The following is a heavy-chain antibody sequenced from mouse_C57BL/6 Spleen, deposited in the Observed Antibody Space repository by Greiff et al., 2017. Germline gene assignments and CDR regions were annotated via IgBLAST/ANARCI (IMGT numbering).Heavy chain of an antibody. D-gene: IGHD2-5*01. J-gene: IGHJ4*01. Sequence: DVQLVESGGDLVKPGGSLKLSCAASGFTFSSYGMSWVRQTPDKRLEWVATISSGGSYTYYPDSVKGRFTISRDNAKNTLYLQMSSLKSEDTAMYYCARLIVTTNDYAMDYWGQGTSVTVSS. CDR1: GFTFSSYG. V-gene: IGHV5-6*01. CDR2: ISSGGSYT. CDR3: ARLIVTTNDYAMDY.